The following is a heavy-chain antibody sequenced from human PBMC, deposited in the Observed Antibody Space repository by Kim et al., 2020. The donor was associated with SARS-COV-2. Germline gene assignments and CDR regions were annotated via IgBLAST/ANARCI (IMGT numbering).Heavy chain of an antibody. D-gene: IGHD2-2*01. CDR2: IWYDGSKK. J-gene: IGHJ5*02. CDR1: GFSFADYG. CDR3: ARGIGETFTSGWYNWFDP. Sequence: GGSLRLSCAALGFSFADYGMHWVRQPPGKGLEWVAVIWYDGSKKYYADSVKGRFTISRDNSKNMLYLQMNSLGVEDTAVYYCARGIGETFTSGWYNWFDPWGQGTLVTVSS. V-gene: IGHV3-33*01.